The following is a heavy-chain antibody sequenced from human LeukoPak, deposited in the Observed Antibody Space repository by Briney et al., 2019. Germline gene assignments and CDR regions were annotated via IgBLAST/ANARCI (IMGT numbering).Heavy chain of an antibody. J-gene: IGHJ5*02. Sequence: SETLSLTCSVSDGSINSCYWNWIRRPPGKGLEWIGYIYYNGNTNYSPSLKSRVTMSVDTSKNLFSLKLSSVTAADTAVYYCARSGPRAYDFWSGYHNWFDPWGQGTLVTVSS. CDR2: IYYNGNT. D-gene: IGHD3-3*01. V-gene: IGHV4-59*12. CDR3: ARSGPRAYDFWSGYHNWFDP. CDR1: DGSINSCY.